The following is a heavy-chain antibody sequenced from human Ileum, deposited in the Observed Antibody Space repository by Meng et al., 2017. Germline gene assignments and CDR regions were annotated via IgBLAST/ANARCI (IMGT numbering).Heavy chain of an antibody. Sequence: VHLEHSGPGLVTPSQTLPPTCPISGDRVSSNSAAWIWIRQPPSRGLEWLGRTYYRSKWYNDYAVSVKSRITINPDTSKNQFSLQLDSVTPEDTAVYYCAVGNYYFDYWGQGTLVTVSS. CDR2: TYYRSKWYN. D-gene: IGHD1-26*01. CDR1: GDRVSSNSAA. CDR3: AVGNYYFDY. V-gene: IGHV6-1*01. J-gene: IGHJ4*02.